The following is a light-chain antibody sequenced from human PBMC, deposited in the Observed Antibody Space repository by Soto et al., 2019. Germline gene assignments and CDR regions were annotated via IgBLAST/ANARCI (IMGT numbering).Light chain of an antibody. Sequence: ETVMTQSPATLSVSPGERATLSCRASQSVSTNLAWYQQRPGQAPRLLIYGASTRDAGIPGTFSGSGSGTECTLTISSLQSEDFAVYYCQQYNNWPLTFGGGTKVEIK. CDR1: QSVSTN. V-gene: IGKV3-15*01. CDR2: GAS. J-gene: IGKJ4*01. CDR3: QQYNNWPLT.